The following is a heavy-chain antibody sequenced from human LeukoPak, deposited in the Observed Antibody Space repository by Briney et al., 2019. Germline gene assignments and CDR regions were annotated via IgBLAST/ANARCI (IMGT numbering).Heavy chain of an antibody. D-gene: IGHD2-2*01. CDR1: GFTVSSNY. J-gene: IGHJ6*02. CDR3: ARGGLGNCSSTSCPPYYYGMDV. V-gene: IGHV3-66*02. CDR2: IYSSGSP. Sequence: GGSLRLFCAASGFTVSSNYMSWVRQAPGKGLEWVSVIYSSGSPYYADSVKGRFTISRDNSKNPLYPQMNSLSAEDTAVYYCARGGLGNCSSTSCPPYYYGMDVWGQGTTVTVSS.